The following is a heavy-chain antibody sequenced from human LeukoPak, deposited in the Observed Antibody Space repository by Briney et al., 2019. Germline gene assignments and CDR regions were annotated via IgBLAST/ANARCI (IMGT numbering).Heavy chain of an antibody. CDR1: GGSFSGYY. D-gene: IGHD5-18*01. CDR3: ALAGYSYGKDC. Sequence: ETLSLTCAVYGGSFSGYYWSWIRQPPGKGLEWIGEINNSGSTNYNPSLKSRVTISVDTSKNQFSLKLSSVTAADTAVYYCALAGYSYGKDCWGHGILVTVSS. V-gene: IGHV4-34*01. J-gene: IGHJ4*01. CDR2: INNSGST.